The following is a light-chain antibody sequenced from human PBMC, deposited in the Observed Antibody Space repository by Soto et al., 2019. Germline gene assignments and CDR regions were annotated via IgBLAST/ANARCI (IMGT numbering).Light chain of an antibody. CDR1: QSISNW. Sequence: DIQMPQSPSTLSASVGDRVTITCRASQSISNWLAWYQQKPGKAPKLLIYDASSLEGGVPSRFSGSGSGTEFTLTISGLQPDDFATYYCQQYNSFSWTFGQGTKVDIK. V-gene: IGKV1-5*01. J-gene: IGKJ1*01. CDR3: QQYNSFSWT. CDR2: DAS.